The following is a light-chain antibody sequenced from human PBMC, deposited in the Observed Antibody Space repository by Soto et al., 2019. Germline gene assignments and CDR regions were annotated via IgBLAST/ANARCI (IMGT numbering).Light chain of an antibody. CDR1: QSVSGW. CDR3: QQYETCSGT. V-gene: IGKV1-5*01. Sequence: IHMTQSPSTLSASVVYTVTMTCRASQSVSGWLAWYQQKPGEAPKLLIYDASALPRGVPSRFSGSGSGTKFTLTIASLQPDDFATYYCQQYETCSGTFGPGTKVDIK. J-gene: IGKJ1*01. CDR2: DAS.